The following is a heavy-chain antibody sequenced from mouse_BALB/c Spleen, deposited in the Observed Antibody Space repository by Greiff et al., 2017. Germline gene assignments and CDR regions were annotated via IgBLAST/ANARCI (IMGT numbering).Heavy chain of an antibody. CDR3: AREGYGNWFAY. CDR2: INPGSGGT. D-gene: IGHD2-1*01. V-gene: IGHV1-54*03. J-gene: IGHJ3*01. Sequence: VQLQQSGAELVRPGTSVKVSCKASGYAFTNYLIEWVKQRPGQGLEWIGVINPGSGGTNYNEKFKGKATLTADKSSSTAYMQLSSLTSDDSAVYFCAREGYGNWFAYWGQGTLVTVSA. CDR1: GYAFTNYL.